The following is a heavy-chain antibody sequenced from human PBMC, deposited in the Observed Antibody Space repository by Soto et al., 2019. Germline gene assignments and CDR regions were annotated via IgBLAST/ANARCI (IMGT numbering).Heavy chain of an antibody. CDR3: ARGAATKIIVLMYEALEY. J-gene: IGHJ3*01. Sequence: QVQLVQSGAEVKKPGSSVRVSCKASGATLNTFINYGITWVRQAPGQGLEWMGGSIPVFGAANHAQKFQDRVTISADESTRTVNMELSTLTSEDTAVYYCARGAATKIIVLMYEALEYWGQGTMVTVSS. CDR2: SIPVFGAA. D-gene: IGHD5-12*01. CDR1: GATLNTFINYG. V-gene: IGHV1-69*12.